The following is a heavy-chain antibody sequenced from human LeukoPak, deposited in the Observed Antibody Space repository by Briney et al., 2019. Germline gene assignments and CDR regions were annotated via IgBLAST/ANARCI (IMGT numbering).Heavy chain of an antibody. Sequence: SETLSLTCTVSGGSISSYYWSWIRQPPGKGLEWIGYIYYSGSTNYNPSLKSRVTISVDTSKNQFSLKLSSVTAADTAVYYCARHMGLGYTYFYPYFDYWGQGTMVTVSS. CDR2: IYYSGST. J-gene: IGHJ4*01. CDR1: GGSISSYY. D-gene: IGHD1-1*01. CDR3: ARHMGLGYTYFYPYFDY. V-gene: IGHV4-59*08.